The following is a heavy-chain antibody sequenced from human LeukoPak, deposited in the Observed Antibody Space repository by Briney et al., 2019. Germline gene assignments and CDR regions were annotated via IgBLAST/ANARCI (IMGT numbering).Heavy chain of an antibody. CDR2: IDPNSGDT. D-gene: IGHD5-18*01. Sequence: ASVKVSCKASGYTFTGYYMHWVRQAPGQGLEWMGWIDPNSGDTNYAQKFRGRVTMTRDTSISTAYMELSRLRSDDTAVYYCARGSGIQLWIRFGSPPFDYWGQGTLVTVSS. V-gene: IGHV1-2*02. CDR1: GYTFTGYY. J-gene: IGHJ4*02. CDR3: ARGSGIQLWIRFGSPPFDY.